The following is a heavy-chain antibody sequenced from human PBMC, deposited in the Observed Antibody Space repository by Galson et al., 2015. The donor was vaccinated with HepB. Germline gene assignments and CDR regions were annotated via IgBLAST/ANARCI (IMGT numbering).Heavy chain of an antibody. V-gene: IGHV1-24*01. D-gene: IGHD4-17*01. CDR2: FDPEDGET. CDR1: GYTLTELS. CDR3: ATRLREGWYYFDY. J-gene: IGHJ4*02. Sequence: SVKVSCKVSGYTLTELSMHWVRQAPGKGLEWMGGFDPEDGETIYAQKFQGRVTMTEDTSTDTAYMELSSLRSEDTAVYYCATRLREGWYYFDYWGQGTLVTVSS.